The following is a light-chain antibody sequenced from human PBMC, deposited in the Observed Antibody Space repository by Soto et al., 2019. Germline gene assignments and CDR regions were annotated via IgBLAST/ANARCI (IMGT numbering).Light chain of an antibody. Sequence: DIQMTQSPSSLSASVGDRVTITCRASQSISTYLHWYQQKPGKTPKLLIYSASTLESGVPSRFSGSGSGTDFTLTISGLQPEDFATYYCQQSYSTVALTFGGGTKVEIK. CDR3: QQSYSTVALT. J-gene: IGKJ4*01. CDR1: QSISTY. CDR2: SAS. V-gene: IGKV1-39*01.